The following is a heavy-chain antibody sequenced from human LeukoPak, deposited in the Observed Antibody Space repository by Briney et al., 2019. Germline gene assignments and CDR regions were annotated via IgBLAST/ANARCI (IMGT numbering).Heavy chain of an antibody. V-gene: IGHV1-18*01. CDR1: GYTFTDYD. D-gene: IGHD6-13*01. J-gene: IGHJ4*02. CDR3: ARCVGSSWPTSIFDY. CDR2: ISAYNGNT. Sequence: VASVRVSCKASGYTFTDYDFNWVRQAPGQGLEWMGWISAYNGNTNYAQKLQGRVTMTTDTSTSTAYMELRSLRSDDTAVYYCARCVGSSWPTSIFDYWGQGTLVTVSS.